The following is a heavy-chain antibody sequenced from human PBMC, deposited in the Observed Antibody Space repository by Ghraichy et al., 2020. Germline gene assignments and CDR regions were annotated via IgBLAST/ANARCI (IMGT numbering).Heavy chain of an antibody. Sequence: GGSLRLSCAASGFTFSHYAMSWVRQAPGKGLEWVASIVGFGGTTYHADSVKGRFTISRDNSKNTLYLEMSSLRADDTAVYYCSKEAGYGPGFDYWGQGTLVIDSS. D-gene: IGHD5-12*01. J-gene: IGHJ4*02. V-gene: IGHV3-23*01. CDR1: GFTFSHYA. CDR3: SKEAGYGPGFDY. CDR2: IVGFGGTT.